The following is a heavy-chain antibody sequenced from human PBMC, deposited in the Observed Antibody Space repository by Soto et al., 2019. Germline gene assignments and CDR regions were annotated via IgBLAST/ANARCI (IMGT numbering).Heavy chain of an antibody. Sequence: PGGSLRLSCAASGFTFSSYAMHWVRQAPGKGLEWVAVISYDGSNKYYADSVKGRFTISRDNSKNTLYLQMNSLRAEDTAVYYCARDKDRFWSGYLDYWGQGTLVTVSS. CDR2: ISYDGSNK. V-gene: IGHV3-30-3*01. D-gene: IGHD3-3*01. CDR1: GFTFSSYA. CDR3: ARDKDRFWSGYLDY. J-gene: IGHJ4*02.